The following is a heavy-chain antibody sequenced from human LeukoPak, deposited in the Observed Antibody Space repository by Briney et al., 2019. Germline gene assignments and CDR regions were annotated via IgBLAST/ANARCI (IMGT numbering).Heavy chain of an antibody. V-gene: IGHV3-21*01. Sequence: GGSLRLSCAASGFTFGAYTMNWVRQAPGKGLEWVSCIFSRSESIFYADSVKGRFTIPRDNAKNSLYLQMDSLRAEDTAVYYCARDFLHSSTSRPFDYWGQGTLVTVSS. CDR3: ARDFLHSSTSRPFDY. CDR1: GFTFGAYT. J-gene: IGHJ4*02. D-gene: IGHD2-2*01. CDR2: IFSRSESI.